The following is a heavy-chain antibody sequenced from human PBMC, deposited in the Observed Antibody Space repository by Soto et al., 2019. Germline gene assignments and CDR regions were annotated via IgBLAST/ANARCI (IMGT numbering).Heavy chain of an antibody. V-gene: IGHV3-30*03. CDR3: TFGDNSFDY. CDR2: ISSDGNNR. CDR1: GFTFSDYG. Sequence: QVQLVESGGGVVQPGRSLRVSCAASGFTFSDYGIYWVRQAPGKGLEWVALISSDGNNREYGDSVKGRFTISRDNSKNTLYLQMNSLRVEDTAVYYCTFGDNSFDYWGQGTLVTVSS. D-gene: IGHD1-20*01. J-gene: IGHJ4*02.